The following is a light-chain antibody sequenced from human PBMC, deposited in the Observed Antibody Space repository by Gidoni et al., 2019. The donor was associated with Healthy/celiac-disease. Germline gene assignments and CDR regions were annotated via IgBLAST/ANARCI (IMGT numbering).Light chain of an antibody. V-gene: IGKV1-39*01. CDR2: AAS. Sequence: DIQMTPSPSSLSASVGDRVTITCRANQSISSYLNWYQQKPGKAHKLLIYAASSLQSGVPSRFSGSGSGTDFTLTISSLQPEDFATYYCQQSYSTPCSFGQGTKLEIK. CDR3: QQSYSTPCS. CDR1: QSISSY. J-gene: IGKJ2*04.